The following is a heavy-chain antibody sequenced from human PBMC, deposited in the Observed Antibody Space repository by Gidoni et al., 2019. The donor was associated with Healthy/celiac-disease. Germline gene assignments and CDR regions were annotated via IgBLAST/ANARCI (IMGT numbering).Heavy chain of an antibody. CDR3: ARDPSMVRGVTDAFDI. J-gene: IGHJ3*02. CDR1: GFPFSSYA. V-gene: IGHV3-64*01. Sequence: EVQLVESGGGLVQPGGSLRLSCAAPGFPFSSYAMHWVRQAPGKGLEYVSAISSNGGSTYYANAVKGRFTISRDNSKNTLYLQMGSLRAEDMAVYYCARDPSMVRGVTDAFDIWGQGTMVTVSS. D-gene: IGHD3-10*01. CDR2: ISSNGGST.